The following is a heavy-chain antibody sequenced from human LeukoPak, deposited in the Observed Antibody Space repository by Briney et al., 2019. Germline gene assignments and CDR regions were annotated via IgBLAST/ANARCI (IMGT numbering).Heavy chain of an antibody. V-gene: IGHV3-30*04. CDR1: GFTFSSYA. Sequence: GRSLRLSCAASGFTFSSYAMHWVRQAPGKGLEWVAVISYDGSNKYYADSVKGRFTISRDNSKNTLYLQMNSLRAEDTAVYYCAKDKELYSSSWNWFDPWGQGTLVTVSS. D-gene: IGHD6-13*01. CDR3: AKDKELYSSSWNWFDP. J-gene: IGHJ5*02. CDR2: ISYDGSNK.